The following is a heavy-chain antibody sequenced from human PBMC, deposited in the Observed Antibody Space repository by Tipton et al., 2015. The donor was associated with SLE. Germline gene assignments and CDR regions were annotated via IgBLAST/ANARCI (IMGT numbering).Heavy chain of an antibody. D-gene: IGHD6-13*01. Sequence: TLSLTCTVSGGSISSSSYYWGWIRQPPGKGLEWIGSIYYSGSTYCNPSLKSRVTISVDTSKNQFSLKLSSVTAADTAVYYCAREGIDYYYYGMDVWGQGTTVTVSS. CDR1: GGSISSSSYY. CDR2: IYYSGST. CDR3: AREGIDYYYYGMDV. V-gene: IGHV4-39*07. J-gene: IGHJ6*02.